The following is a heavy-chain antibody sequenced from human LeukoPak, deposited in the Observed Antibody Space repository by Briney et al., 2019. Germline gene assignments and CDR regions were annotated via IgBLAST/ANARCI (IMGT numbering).Heavy chain of an antibody. V-gene: IGHV4-34*01. CDR1: GGSFSGYY. J-gene: IGHJ3*02. Sequence: PSETLSLTCAVYGGSFSGYYWSWIRQPPGKGLEWIGEINHSGSTNYNPSLKSRVTISVDTSKNQFSLKLSSVTAADTAVYYCASPYDFWSGYRAFDIWGQGKMVTVSS. D-gene: IGHD3-3*01. CDR2: INHSGST. CDR3: ASPYDFWSGYRAFDI.